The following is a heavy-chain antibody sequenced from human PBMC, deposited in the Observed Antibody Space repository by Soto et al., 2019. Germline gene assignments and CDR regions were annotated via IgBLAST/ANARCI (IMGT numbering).Heavy chain of an antibody. J-gene: IGHJ5*02. V-gene: IGHV1-8*01. CDR2: MSPNSGNT. D-gene: IGHD4-17*01. CDR1: GYTLSSYD. CDR3: ARDYGGSSGWFDP. Sequence: ASVKVSCKASGYTLSSYDLNWVRQATGQGLEWIGWMSPNSGNTGYAQKFQGRVTMTTNAAMSTAYMELSSLTSEDTAVYYCARDYGGSSGWFDPWGQGTLVTVSS.